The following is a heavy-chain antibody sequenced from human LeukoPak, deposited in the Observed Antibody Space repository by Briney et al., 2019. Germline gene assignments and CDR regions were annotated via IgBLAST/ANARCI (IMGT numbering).Heavy chain of an antibody. CDR3: ASLSGSYSYYYYGMDV. CDR1: GGSISSHY. V-gene: IGHV4-59*08. Sequence: PSETLSLTCTVNGGSISSHYWIWIRQPPGQGLESIVYIYYSGSTNYNPSLKSRVTISVDTSKNQFSLKLSSVTAADTAVYYCASLSGSYSYYYYGMDVWGQGTTVTVSS. D-gene: IGHD1-26*01. J-gene: IGHJ6*02. CDR2: IYYSGST.